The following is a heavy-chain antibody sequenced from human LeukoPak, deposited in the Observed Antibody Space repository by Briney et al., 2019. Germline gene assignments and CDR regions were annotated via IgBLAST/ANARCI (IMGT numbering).Heavy chain of an antibody. CDR1: GYSISSGYY. V-gene: IGHV4-38-2*02. Sequence: PSETLSLTCTVSGYSISSGYYWGWIRQPPGKGLEWIGSIYHSGTTYYNPSLKSRVTISVDTSKNQFSLKLSSVTAADTAVYYCARRRPLLWFGELTPVGWFDPWGQGTLVTVSS. D-gene: IGHD3-10*01. J-gene: IGHJ5*02. CDR3: ARRRPLLWFGELTPVGWFDP. CDR2: IYHSGTT.